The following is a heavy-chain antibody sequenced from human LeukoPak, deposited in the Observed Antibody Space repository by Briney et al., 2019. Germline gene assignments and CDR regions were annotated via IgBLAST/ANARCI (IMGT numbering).Heavy chain of an antibody. CDR2: IWYDGSNK. CDR1: GFTFSSYG. Sequence: GGSLRLSCAASGFTFSSYGTHWVRQAPGKGLEWVAVIWYDGSNKYYADSVKGRFTISRDNSKNTLYPQMNSLRAEDTAVYYCARGGYCSSTSCYGGYYYYYGMDVWGQGTTVTVSS. CDR3: ARGGYCSSTSCYGGYYYYYGMDV. J-gene: IGHJ6*02. V-gene: IGHV3-33*01. D-gene: IGHD2-2*03.